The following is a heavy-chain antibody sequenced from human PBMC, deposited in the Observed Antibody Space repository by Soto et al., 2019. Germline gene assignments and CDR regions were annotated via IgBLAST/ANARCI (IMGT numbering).Heavy chain of an antibody. V-gene: IGHV3-49*03. CDR1: GFTFGDYA. Sequence: GGSLRLSCTASGFTFGDYAMSWFRQAPGKGLEWVGFIRSKAYGGTTEYAASVKGRFTISRDDSKSIAYLQMNSLKTEDTAVYYCTRFDCSGGSCNSNYYYYGMDVWGQGTTVTVSS. J-gene: IGHJ6*02. D-gene: IGHD2-15*01. CDR2: IRSKAYGGTT. CDR3: TRFDCSGGSCNSNYYYYGMDV.